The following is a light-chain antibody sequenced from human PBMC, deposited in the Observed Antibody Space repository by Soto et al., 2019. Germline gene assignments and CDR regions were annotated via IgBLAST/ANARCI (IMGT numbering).Light chain of an antibody. CDR3: CSYAGSYTYV. J-gene: IGLJ1*01. CDR1: SSDVGNYNL. V-gene: IGLV2-23*01. CDR2: EGS. Sequence: QPVLTQPASVSGSPGQSITISCTGTSSDVGNYNLVSWYQQHPGKAPKLMIYEGSKRPSGVSNRFSGSKSGNTASLTISGLQADDEGDYYCCSYAGSYTYVFGTGTKLTVL.